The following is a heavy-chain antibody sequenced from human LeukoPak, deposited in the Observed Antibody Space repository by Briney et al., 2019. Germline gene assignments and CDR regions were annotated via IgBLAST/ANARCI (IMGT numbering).Heavy chain of an antibody. CDR2: ISYDGSNK. D-gene: IGHD5-18*01. CDR1: GFTFSSYA. V-gene: IGHV3-30-3*01. Sequence: GGSLRLSCAASGFTFSSYAMHWVRQAPGKGLEWVAVISYDGSNKYYADSVKGRFTIPRDNSKNTLYLQMNSLRAEDTAVYYCARDMLDTAMDDYWGQGTLVTVSS. CDR3: ARDMLDTAMDDY. J-gene: IGHJ4*02.